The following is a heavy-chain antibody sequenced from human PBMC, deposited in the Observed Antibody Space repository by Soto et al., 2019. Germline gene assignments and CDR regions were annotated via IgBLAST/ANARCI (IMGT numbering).Heavy chain of an antibody. CDR1: GYSFTNYW. J-gene: IGHJ4*02. CDR3: ARLPPPTYCSGSTCSGY. CDR2: IDPDDSYT. D-gene: IGHD2-15*01. V-gene: IGHV5-10-1*01. Sequence: GESLKISCKGSGYSFTNYWINWVRQMPGKGLGWMGRIDPDDSYTNYSPSFQGHVTISVDKSISTAYLQWSSLQASDTAIYYCARLPPPTYCSGSTCSGYWGQGTLVTVSS.